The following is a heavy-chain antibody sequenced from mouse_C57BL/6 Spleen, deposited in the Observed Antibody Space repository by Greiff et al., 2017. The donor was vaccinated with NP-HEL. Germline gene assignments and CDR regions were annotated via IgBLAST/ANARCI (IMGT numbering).Heavy chain of an antibody. CDR3: ARQLRGRDYAMDD. CDR2: IYPRDGST. J-gene: IGHJ4*01. Sequence: QVQLKQSGPELVKPGASVKLSCKASGYTFTSYDINWVKQRPGQGLEWIGWIYPRDGSTKYKEKFKGKAILTVDTSSSTAYMELHSLTSEDSAVYFCARQLRGRDYAMDDWGQGTSVTVSS. D-gene: IGHD3-2*02. CDR1: GYTFTSYD. V-gene: IGHV1-85*01.